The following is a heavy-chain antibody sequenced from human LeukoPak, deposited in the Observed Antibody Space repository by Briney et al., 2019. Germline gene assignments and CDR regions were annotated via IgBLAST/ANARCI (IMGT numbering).Heavy chain of an antibody. CDR1: GGSFSGYY. CDR2: INHSGST. V-gene: IGHV4-34*01. CDR3: AGRYSGYDSPESYYDSSGYQIPFDY. Sequence: SSETLSLTCAVYGGSFSGYYWSWIRQPPGKGLEWIGEINHSGSTNYDPAHKRRGTISVDTSENQFSLKLSSVTAADTAVYYCAGRYSGYDSPESYYDSSGYQIPFDYWGQGTLVTASS. J-gene: IGHJ4*02. D-gene: IGHD3-22*01.